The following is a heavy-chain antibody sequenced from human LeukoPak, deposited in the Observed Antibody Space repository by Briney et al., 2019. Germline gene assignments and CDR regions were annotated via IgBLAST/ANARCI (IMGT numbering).Heavy chain of an antibody. Sequence: SETLSLTCTVSGYSISSGYYWGWIRQPPGKGLEWIGSIYHSGSTYYNPSLKSRVTISVDTSKNQFSLKLSSVTAADAAVYYCARQYSSSSHFDYWGQGALVTVSS. CDR1: GYSISSGYY. CDR2: IYHSGST. J-gene: IGHJ4*02. V-gene: IGHV4-38-2*02. D-gene: IGHD6-6*01. CDR3: ARQYSSSSHFDY.